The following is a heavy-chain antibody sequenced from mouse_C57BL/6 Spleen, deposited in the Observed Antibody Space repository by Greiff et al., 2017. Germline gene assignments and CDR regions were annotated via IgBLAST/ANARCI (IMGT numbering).Heavy chain of an antibody. Sequence: QVQLQQSGAELVRPGASVTLSCKASGYTFTDYEMHWVKQTPVHGLEWIGAIDPETGGTAYNQKFKGKAILTADKSSSTAYMELRSLTSEDSAVYYCTYGYDGTLYWGQGTTLTVSS. D-gene: IGHD2-2*01. CDR2: IDPETGGT. CDR1: GYTFTDYE. CDR3: TYGYDGTLY. J-gene: IGHJ2*01. V-gene: IGHV1-15*01.